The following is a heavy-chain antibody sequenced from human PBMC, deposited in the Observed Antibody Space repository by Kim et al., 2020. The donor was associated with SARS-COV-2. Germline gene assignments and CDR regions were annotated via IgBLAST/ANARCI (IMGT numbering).Heavy chain of an antibody. CDR2: ISYDGSNK. CDR1: GFTFSSYG. J-gene: IGHJ6*01. Sequence: GGSLRLSCAASGFTFSSYGMHWVRQAPGKGLEWVAVISYDGSNKYYADSVKGRFTISRDNSKNTLYLQMNSLRAEDTAVYYCAKITKDIVVVPAANYYY. V-gene: IGHV3-30*18. CDR3: AKITKDIVVVPAANYYY. D-gene: IGHD2-2*01.